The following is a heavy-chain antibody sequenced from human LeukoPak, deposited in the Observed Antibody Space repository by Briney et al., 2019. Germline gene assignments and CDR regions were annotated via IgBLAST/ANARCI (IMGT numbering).Heavy chain of an antibody. V-gene: IGHV4-34*01. CDR1: GGSFSGYY. CDR3: ARRPWVGAADI. J-gene: IGHJ3*02. CDR2: ISHSGSS. D-gene: IGHD2-15*01. Sequence: PSETLSLSCAVYGGSFSGYYWTWIRQFPGKGLEWIGEISHSGSSNSNPSLKSRLIVSVDTSKNQSSLRLSSVTAADTGLYYCARRPWVGAADIWGQGTMVTVSS.